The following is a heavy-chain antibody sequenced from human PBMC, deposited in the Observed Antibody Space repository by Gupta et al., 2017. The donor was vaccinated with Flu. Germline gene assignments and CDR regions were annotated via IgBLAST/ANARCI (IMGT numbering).Heavy chain of an antibody. J-gene: IGHJ4*02. CDR3: ARGRYQLHHNS. CDR2: INHSGRT. V-gene: IGHV4-34*01. Sequence: NWIRQPPGKGLEWIGEINHSGRTNYNPSLTSRVTILVDTSKNQFSLNLTSVTAADTAMYYCARGRYQLHHNSWGQGTLVTVSS. D-gene: IGHD2-2*01.